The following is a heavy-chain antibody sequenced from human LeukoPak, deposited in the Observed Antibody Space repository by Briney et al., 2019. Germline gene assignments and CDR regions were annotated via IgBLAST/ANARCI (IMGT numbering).Heavy chain of an antibody. CDR1: GYTFTGYY. V-gene: IGHV1-2*02. Sequence: GASVKVSRKASGYTFTGYYMHWVRQAPGQGLEWMGWINPNSGGTSYAQKLQGRVTMTRDTSISTAYMELSRLRSDDTAVYYCARAAAGTGGYFDYWGQGTLVTVSS. J-gene: IGHJ4*02. CDR2: INPNSGGT. CDR3: ARAAAGTGGYFDY. D-gene: IGHD6-13*01.